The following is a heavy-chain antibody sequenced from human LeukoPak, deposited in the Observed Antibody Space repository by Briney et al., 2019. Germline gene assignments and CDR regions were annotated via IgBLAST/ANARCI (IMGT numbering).Heavy chain of an antibody. V-gene: IGHV4-59*01. J-gene: IGHJ4*02. CDR2: IYYSGST. Sequence: SETLSLTCTVSGGSISSYYWSWIRQPPGKGLEWIGYIYYSGSTNYNPSLKSRVTISVDTSKNQFSLKLSSVTAADTAVYYCARPSSWYLVVDYWGQGTLVTVSS. D-gene: IGHD6-13*01. CDR1: GGSISSYY. CDR3: ARPSSWYLVVDY.